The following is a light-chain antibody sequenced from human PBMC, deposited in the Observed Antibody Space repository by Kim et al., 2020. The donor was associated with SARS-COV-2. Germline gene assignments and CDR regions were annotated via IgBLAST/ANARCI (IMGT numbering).Light chain of an antibody. CDR1: QSLGSSS. Sequence: EIVLTQSPGTLSLSPGGRATLSCRASQSLGSSSLAWYQHKPGQAPRLLIYDASSRATGVPDRFSGSGSGTDFSLTISRLEPEDFAVYYCHQYGSSPLTFGGGTKVDIK. V-gene: IGKV3-20*01. J-gene: IGKJ4*01. CDR3: HQYGSSPLT. CDR2: DAS.